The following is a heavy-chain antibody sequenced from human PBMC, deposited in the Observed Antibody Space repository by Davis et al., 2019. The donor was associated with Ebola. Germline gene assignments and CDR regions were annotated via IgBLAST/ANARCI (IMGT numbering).Heavy chain of an antibody. CDR2: IRYDGSNK. Sequence: GESLKISCAASGFIFSNYGMHWVRQAPGKGLDWVAFIRYDGSNKYYADSVKGRFTISRDNSKNTLYLQMNSLRAEDTAVYYCAKVSTLPREYDNVWGSYAQDYWGQGTLVTVSS. CDR1: GFIFSNYG. CDR3: AKVSTLPREYDNVWGSYAQDY. V-gene: IGHV3-30*02. D-gene: IGHD3-16*01. J-gene: IGHJ4*02.